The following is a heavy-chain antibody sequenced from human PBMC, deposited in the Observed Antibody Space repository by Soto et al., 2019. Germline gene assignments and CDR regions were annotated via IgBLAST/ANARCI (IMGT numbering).Heavy chain of an antibody. Sequence: SEMLSLTCTVSGAYISRYSWSCIRQPPGKGLEWIGNIHYNGNTKYSPSLKSRVTMSVDTSKNHFSLKLISVTTADTAVYFCAREGNLGRWIQPLDSWGQGTLVTVSS. D-gene: IGHD2-2*03. V-gene: IGHV4-59*01. CDR2: IHYNGNT. CDR1: GAYISRYS. J-gene: IGHJ4*02. CDR3: AREGNLGRWIQPLDS.